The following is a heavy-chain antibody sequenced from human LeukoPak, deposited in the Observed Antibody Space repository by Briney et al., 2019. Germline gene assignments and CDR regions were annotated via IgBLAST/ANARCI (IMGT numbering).Heavy chain of an antibody. CDR2: ISWNSGSI. CDR3: AKGLLRVGATGPYYYYGMDV. D-gene: IGHD1-26*01. Sequence: GRSLRLSCAACGFTFDDYAMHGVRQARGKGLEWVSGISWNSGSIVYADSAKGRFTISRDNAKNSLYLQMNSLRAEDTALYYCAKGLLRVGATGPYYYYGMDVWGQGTTVTVSS. CDR1: GFTFDDYA. J-gene: IGHJ6*02. V-gene: IGHV3-9*01.